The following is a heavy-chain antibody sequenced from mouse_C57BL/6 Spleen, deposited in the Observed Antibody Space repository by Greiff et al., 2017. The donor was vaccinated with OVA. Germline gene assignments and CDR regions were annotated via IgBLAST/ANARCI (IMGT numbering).Heavy chain of an antibody. D-gene: IGHD4-1*01. CDR2: IHPNSGST. CDR3: ARRITGTGYYFDY. CDR1: GYTFTSYW. Sequence: QVQLQQPGAELVKPGASVKLSCKASGYTFTSYWMHWVKQMPGQGLEWIGMIHPNSGSTNYNEKFKSKATLTVDKSSSTAYMQLSSLTSEDSAVYYCARRITGTGYYFDYWGQGTTLTVSS. J-gene: IGHJ2*01. V-gene: IGHV1-64*01.